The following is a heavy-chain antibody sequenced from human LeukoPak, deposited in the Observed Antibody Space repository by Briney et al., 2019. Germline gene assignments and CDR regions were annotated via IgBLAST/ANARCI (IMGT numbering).Heavy chain of an antibody. CDR3: ARRGYCSGGSCRYMDV. CDR2: ISYDGSNK. CDR1: GFTFSIYA. D-gene: IGHD2-15*01. J-gene: IGHJ6*03. V-gene: IGHV3-30*04. Sequence: GGSLRLSCAASGFTFSIYAIHWVRQAPGKGLEWVAVISYDGSNKYYADSVKGRFTISRDNSKNTLYLQMNSLRAEDTAVYYCARRGYCSGGSCRYMDVWGKGTTVTVSS.